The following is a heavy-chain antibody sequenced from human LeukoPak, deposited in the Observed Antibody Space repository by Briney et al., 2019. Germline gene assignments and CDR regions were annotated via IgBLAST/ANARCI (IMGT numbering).Heavy chain of an antibody. V-gene: IGHV3-7*01. D-gene: IGHD5-18*01. CDR3: ARVGTPMVTIVAPYYMDV. J-gene: IGHJ6*03. CDR1: GFTFSSYW. CDR2: IKQDGSEK. Sequence: GGSLRLSCAASGFTFSSYWMSWVRQAPGKGLEWVANIKQDGSEKYYVDSVKGRFTISRDNVKNSLYLQMNSLRAEDTAVFYCARVGTPMVTIVAPYYMDVWGKGTTVTVSS.